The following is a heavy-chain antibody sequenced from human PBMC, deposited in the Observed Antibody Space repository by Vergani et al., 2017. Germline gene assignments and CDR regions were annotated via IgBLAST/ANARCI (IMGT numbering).Heavy chain of an antibody. D-gene: IGHD2-8*01. CDR3: AREGYCTNGVCFTLFDV. J-gene: IGHJ4*02. CDR1: GFIFSHYW. Sequence: EVQLVESGGGLVQPGGSLRLSCAASGFIFSHYWMSWVRQAPGKGLEWVANINQDGSEKYYVDSVKGRFTISRDNAKNSLYLQMNSLRAEDTALYYCAREGYCTNGVCFTLFDVWGQGALVTVSS. V-gene: IGHV3-7*01. CDR2: INQDGSEK.